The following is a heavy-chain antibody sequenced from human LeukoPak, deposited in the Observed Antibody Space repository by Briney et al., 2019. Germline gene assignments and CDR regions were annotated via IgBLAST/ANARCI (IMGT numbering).Heavy chain of an antibody. CDR1: GGSISSYY. J-gene: IGHJ6*03. D-gene: IGHD6-13*01. V-gene: IGHV4-4*07. CDR2: IYTSGST. CDR3: ARVSAAAVDREYYYYMDV. Sequence: SETLSLTCSVSGGSISSYYWNWIRQPAGKGLEWIGRIYTSGSTNYNPSLKSRVTMSVDTSKNQFSLKLSSVTAADTAVYYCARVSAAAVDREYYYYMDVWGKGTTVTISS.